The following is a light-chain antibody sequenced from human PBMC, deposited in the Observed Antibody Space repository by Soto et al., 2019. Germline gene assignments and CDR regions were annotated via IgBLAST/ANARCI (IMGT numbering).Light chain of an antibody. Sequence: ESVLTQSPGTLSLSPGERATLSCRVSQSVSNSYFAWYQQKPGQAPRLLIYGISSRATGIPDRFSGSGSGTDFTLTISRLEREDFVVYYCQQYSTLPHTFGQGTKLEVK. J-gene: IGKJ2*01. V-gene: IGKV3-20*01. CDR1: QSVSNSY. CDR3: QQYSTLPHT. CDR2: GIS.